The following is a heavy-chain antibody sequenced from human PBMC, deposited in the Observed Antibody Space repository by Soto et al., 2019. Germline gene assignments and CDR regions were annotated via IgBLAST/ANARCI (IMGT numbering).Heavy chain of an antibody. CDR2: MNPNSGNT. CDR3: ARGRVVVVAATRLWLGFDP. CDR1: GYTFTSYD. D-gene: IGHD2-15*01. V-gene: IGHV1-8*01. Sequence: GASVKVSCKASGYTFTSYDINWVRQATGQGLEWMGWMNPNSGNTGYAQKLQGRVTMTRNTSISTAYMELSSLRSEDTAVYYCARGRVVVVAATRLWLGFDPWGQGTLVTVSS. J-gene: IGHJ5*02.